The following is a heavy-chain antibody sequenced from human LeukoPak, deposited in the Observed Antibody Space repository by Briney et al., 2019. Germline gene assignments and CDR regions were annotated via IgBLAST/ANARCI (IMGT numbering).Heavy chain of an antibody. Sequence: GGSLRLSCAASGFTFSSYEMNWVRQAPGKGLEWVSYISSSGSNTYYADSVKGRFTISRDNAKNSLYLQMNSLRAEDTAVYYCARDMALVLDDYGDYSTAYGMDVWGKGTTVTVSS. CDR1: GFTFSSYE. D-gene: IGHD4-17*01. V-gene: IGHV3-48*03. J-gene: IGHJ6*04. CDR3: ARDMALVLDDYGDYSTAYGMDV. CDR2: ISSSGSNT.